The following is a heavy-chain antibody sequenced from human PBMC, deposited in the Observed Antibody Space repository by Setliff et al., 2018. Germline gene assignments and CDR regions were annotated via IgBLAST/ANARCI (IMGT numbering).Heavy chain of an antibody. CDR1: GYTFNNYG. D-gene: IGHD1-1*01. J-gene: IGHJ6*02. CDR3: ARDSVTLGQLERRGGFRYYDMDV. V-gene: IGHV1-69*06. Sequence: GASVKVSCKASGYTFNNYGITWVRQAPGQGLEWVGGITPIFETAHYAQKFQDRVTITADKSTSTVYMELNSLISEDTAVYLCARDSVTLGQLERRGGFRYYDMDVWGQGTTVTVSS. CDR2: ITPIFETA.